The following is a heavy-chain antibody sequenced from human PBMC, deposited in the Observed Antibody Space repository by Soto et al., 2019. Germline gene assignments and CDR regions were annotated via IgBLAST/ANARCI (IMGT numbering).Heavy chain of an antibody. CDR1: GFTFSSYA. D-gene: IGHD4-17*01. J-gene: IGHJ6*02. CDR3: ARDGYGDYEGVYYYYGMDV. V-gene: IGHV3-30-3*01. CDR2: ISYDGSNK. Sequence: GGSLRLSCAASGFTFSSYAMHWVRQAPGKGLEWVAVISYDGSNKYYADSVKGRFTISRDNSKNTLYLQMNSLRAEDTAVYYCARDGYGDYEGVYYYYGMDVWGQGTTVTVS.